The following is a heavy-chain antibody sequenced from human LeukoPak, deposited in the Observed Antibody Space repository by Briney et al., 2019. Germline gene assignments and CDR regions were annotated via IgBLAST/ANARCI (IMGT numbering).Heavy chain of an antibody. J-gene: IGHJ5*02. V-gene: IGHV4-38-2*02. CDR2: IYHSGST. D-gene: IGHD3-10*01. CDR3: ARESVMVRGEGWFDP. Sequence: SETLSLTCAVSGYSISSGYYWGWIRQPPGKGLEWIGSIYHSGSTYYNPSLKSRVTISVDTSKNQFSLKLSSVTAADTAVYYCARESVMVRGEGWFDPWGQGTLVTVSS. CDR1: GYSISSGYY.